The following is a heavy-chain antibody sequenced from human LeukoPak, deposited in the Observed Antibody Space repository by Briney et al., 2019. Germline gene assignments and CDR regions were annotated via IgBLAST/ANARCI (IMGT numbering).Heavy chain of an antibody. CDR3: ANGRAVAGKGQVAFDY. Sequence: SETLSLTCTVSSGSISSDYWSWIRQPPGKGLEWIGYIYYSGSTNYNPSLKSRVTISVDTSKNQFSLKLSSVTAADTAVYYCANGRAVAGKGQVAFDYWGQGTLVTVSS. CDR1: SGSISSDY. D-gene: IGHD6-19*01. J-gene: IGHJ4*02. CDR2: IYYSGST. V-gene: IGHV4-59*01.